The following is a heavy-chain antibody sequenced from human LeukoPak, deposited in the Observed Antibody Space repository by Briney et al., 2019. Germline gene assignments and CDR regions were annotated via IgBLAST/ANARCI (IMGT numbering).Heavy chain of an antibody. CDR3: AKALDTYGYMRFDY. CDR1: GFTFHSCW. J-gene: IGHJ4*02. CDR2: IKPDGNEK. Sequence: GGSLRLSCEASGFTFHSCWMGWVRQAPGKGLEWVANIKPDGNEKHYLDSVKGRFAISRDNAKNTLSLQMSSLRAEDSGMYYCAKALDTYGYMRFDYWGQGTLVTVSS. D-gene: IGHD5-24*01. V-gene: IGHV3-7*03.